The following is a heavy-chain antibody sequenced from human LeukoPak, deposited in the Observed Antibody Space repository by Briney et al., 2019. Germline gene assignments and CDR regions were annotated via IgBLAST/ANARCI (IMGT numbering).Heavy chain of an antibody. Sequence: SETLSLTCTVSGGSISNKYWSWIRQPPGKGLEWIGCIYYSGYTNYKSSLKSRVTISVDTSKNQFSLKLSSVTAADTAVYYCARTTMVRGTYYMDVWGKGTTVTVSS. D-gene: IGHD3-10*01. CDR2: IYYSGYT. V-gene: IGHV4-59*01. CDR3: ARTTMVRGTYYMDV. CDR1: GGSISNKY. J-gene: IGHJ6*03.